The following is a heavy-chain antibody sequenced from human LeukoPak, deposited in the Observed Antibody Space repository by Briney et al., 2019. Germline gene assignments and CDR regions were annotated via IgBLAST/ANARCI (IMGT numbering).Heavy chain of an antibody. CDR1: CYTLTSYG. D-gene: IGHD6-13*01. J-gene: IGHJ6*02. Sequence: ASVKVSRNASCYTLTSYGISSVRQAPGQGLKWMGWISAYNGNTNYEQKLQGRVTMTTDTYTSTAYMELRSLRSDDTAVYYCARDLGSSSWVTYYYYYCGMDVWGQGTTVTVSS. CDR2: ISAYNGNT. V-gene: IGHV1-18*01. CDR3: ARDLGSSSWVTYYYYYCGMDV.